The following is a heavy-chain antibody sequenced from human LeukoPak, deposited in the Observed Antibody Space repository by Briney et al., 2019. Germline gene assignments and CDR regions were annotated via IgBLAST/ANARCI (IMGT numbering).Heavy chain of an antibody. D-gene: IGHD2-2*01. CDR1: GYTFTSLG. CDR3: AWICTSTICSLDY. J-gene: IGHJ4*02. V-gene: IGHV1-18*01. CDR2: ISPYNGNT. Sequence: ASVKVSGKASGYTFTSLGISWVRQAPGQGLEWMGWISPYNGNTNYAQNLQGRVTLTTDTSTSTAYLELRSLRSDDTAVYYCAWICTSTICSLDYWGQGTLVTVSS.